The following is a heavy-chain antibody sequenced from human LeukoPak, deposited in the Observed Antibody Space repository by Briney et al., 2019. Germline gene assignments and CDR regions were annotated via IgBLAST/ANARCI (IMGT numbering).Heavy chain of an antibody. D-gene: IGHD3-10*01. Sequence: GGSLRLSCAASGFTFSSYSMNWVRQAPGKGLEWVSAISGSGGSTYYADSVKGRFTISRDSSKNTLYLQMNSLRAEDTAVYYCAKDVERNYYGSGSYYNFDYWGQGTLVTVSS. CDR1: GFTFSSYS. CDR2: ISGSGGST. V-gene: IGHV3-23*01. CDR3: AKDVERNYYGSGSYYNFDY. J-gene: IGHJ4*02.